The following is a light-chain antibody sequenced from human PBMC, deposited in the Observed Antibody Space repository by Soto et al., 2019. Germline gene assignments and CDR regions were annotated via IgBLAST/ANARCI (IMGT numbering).Light chain of an antibody. J-gene: IGKJ4*01. CDR3: QQYNNWPRAT. CDR2: RAS. Sequence: EVVVTQSPATLSVSPVERATLSCRASQSVSSNLAWYQQKPGQAPRLFIFRASSRATGIPARFSGSGSGTEFNLTISSLQSEDFAVYYCQQYNNWPRATFGGGTKVDIK. CDR1: QSVSSN. V-gene: IGKV3-15*01.